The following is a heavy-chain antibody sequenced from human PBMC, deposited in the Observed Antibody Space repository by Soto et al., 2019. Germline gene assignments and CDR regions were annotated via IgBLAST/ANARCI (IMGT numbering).Heavy chain of an antibody. J-gene: IGHJ6*02. V-gene: IGHV3-33*01. CDR1: GFTFRQYG. CDR3: ERDAAARDGRGGMDV. Sequence: GSLRLSCAASGFTFRQYGMHWVRQAPGKGLEWVAVIFYYESKEYYADSVRVRFTISRDNSNNMLYLQMNSLRGEDTALYYCERDAAARDGRGGMDVWGQGTTVTVYS. D-gene: IGHD6-6*01. CDR2: IFYYESKE.